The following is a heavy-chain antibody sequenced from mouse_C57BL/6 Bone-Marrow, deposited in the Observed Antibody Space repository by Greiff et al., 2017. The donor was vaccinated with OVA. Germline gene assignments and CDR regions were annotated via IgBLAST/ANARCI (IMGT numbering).Heavy chain of an antibody. D-gene: IGHD2-2*01. V-gene: IGHV2-2*01. CDR2: IWSGGST. CDR3: ARRGGLPYYFDY. J-gene: IGHJ2*01. CDR1: GFSLTSYG. Sequence: VQLQQSGPGLVQPSQSLSITCTVSGFSLTSYGVHWVRQSPGKGLEWLGVIWSGGSTDYNAAFISRLSISKDNSKSQVFSKMNSLRADDTAIYYCARRGGLPYYFDYWGQGTTLTVSS.